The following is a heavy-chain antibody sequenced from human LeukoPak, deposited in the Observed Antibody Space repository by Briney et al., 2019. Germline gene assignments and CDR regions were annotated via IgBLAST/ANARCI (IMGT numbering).Heavy chain of an antibody. D-gene: IGHD1-26*01. V-gene: IGHV3-74*01. CDR1: GFTFSSYW. CDR3: SRGLTGGTPYYFEH. CDR2: ITCDGSKT. J-gene: IGHJ4*02. Sequence: PGGSLRLSCAASGFTFSSYWMHWVRQAPGKGLVWVSRITCDGSKTSYAGSVKGRFTISRDNAKNTLYLQMNSLRAEDTAVYYCSRGLTGGTPYYFEHWGQGTLVTVPS.